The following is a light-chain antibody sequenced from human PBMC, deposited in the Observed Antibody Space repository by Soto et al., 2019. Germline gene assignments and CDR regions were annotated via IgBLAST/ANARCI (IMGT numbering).Light chain of an antibody. CDR3: SSYTGSSSLAV. Sequence: QSALTQPASVSGSPGQSITISCTGTSSDVGGYNYVSWYQQHPGKAPKLMIYEVSNRPSGVSTRFSGSKSGNTASLIISGLQADDEADYYCSSYTGSSSLAVFGTGTKLTVL. V-gene: IGLV2-14*01. J-gene: IGLJ1*01. CDR2: EVS. CDR1: SSDVGGYNY.